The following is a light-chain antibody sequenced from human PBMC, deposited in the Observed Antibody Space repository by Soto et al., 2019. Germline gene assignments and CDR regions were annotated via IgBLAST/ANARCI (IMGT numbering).Light chain of an antibody. CDR3: SSFSSRNTLV. J-gene: IGLJ2*01. CDR2: EVR. Sequence: QSVLTQPGSVSGSPGQSITISCSGTSRDVGAYNLVSWYQQRPGKAPKLLIYEVRNRPSGLSYRFSGFKSGNTASLTISSLLPEDEADYFCSSFSSRNTLVFGGGTKLTVL. V-gene: IGLV2-14*01. CDR1: SRDVGAYNL.